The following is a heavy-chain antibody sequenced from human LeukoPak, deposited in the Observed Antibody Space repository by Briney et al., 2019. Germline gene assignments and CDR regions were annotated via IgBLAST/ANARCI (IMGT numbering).Heavy chain of an antibody. Sequence: SETLSLTCTVSGGSISSYYWSWIRQPAGKGLEWIGRIYTSGSTNYNPSLKSRVTMSVDTSKNQSSLKLSSVTAADTAVYYCARGGFYNYYDSSGYPNWFDPWGQGTLVTVSS. V-gene: IGHV4-4*07. J-gene: IGHJ5*02. CDR1: GGSISSYY. CDR2: IYTSGST. D-gene: IGHD3-22*01. CDR3: ARGGFYNYYDSSGYPNWFDP.